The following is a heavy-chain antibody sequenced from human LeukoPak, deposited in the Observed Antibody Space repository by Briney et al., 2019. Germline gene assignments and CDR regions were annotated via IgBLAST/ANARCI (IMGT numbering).Heavy chain of an antibody. CDR2: ISGSGGST. D-gene: IGHD3-10*01. J-gene: IGHJ3*02. V-gene: IGHV3-23*01. CDR3: AKTHNSYGSGSYYIGAFDI. Sequence: GGSLRLSCAASGFTFSSYAMSWVRQAPGKGLEWVSAISGSGGSTYYADSVKDRFTISRDNSKNTLYLQMNSLRVEDTAVYYCAKTHNSYGSGSYYIGAFDIWGQGTMVTVSS. CDR1: GFTFSSYA.